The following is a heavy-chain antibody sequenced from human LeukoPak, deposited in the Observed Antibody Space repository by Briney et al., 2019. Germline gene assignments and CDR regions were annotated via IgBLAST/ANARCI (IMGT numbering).Heavy chain of an antibody. Sequence: PGGSLRLSCAASGFTFSSYSMNWVRQAPGKGLEWVSYISSSSSTIYYADSVKGRFTISRDNAKNSLYLQMNSLRAEDTAVYYCARDGISQAIDYWGQGTLVTVSS. CDR2: ISSSSSTI. CDR1: GFTFSSYS. J-gene: IGHJ4*02. V-gene: IGHV3-48*01. CDR3: ARDGISQAIDY. D-gene: IGHD1-26*01.